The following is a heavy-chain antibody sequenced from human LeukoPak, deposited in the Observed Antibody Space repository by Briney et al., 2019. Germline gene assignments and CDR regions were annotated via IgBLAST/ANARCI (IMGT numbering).Heavy chain of an antibody. D-gene: IGHD3-22*01. Sequence: PGGSLRLSCAASGFTFDDYAMSWVRQAPGKGLEWVSAISGSGGSTYYADSVKGRFTISRDNSKNTLYLQMNSLRAEDTAVYYCAKDLRITMIVVVTIGGYWGQGTLVTVSS. V-gene: IGHV3-23*01. J-gene: IGHJ4*02. CDR3: AKDLRITMIVVVTIGGY. CDR2: ISGSGGST. CDR1: GFTFDDYA.